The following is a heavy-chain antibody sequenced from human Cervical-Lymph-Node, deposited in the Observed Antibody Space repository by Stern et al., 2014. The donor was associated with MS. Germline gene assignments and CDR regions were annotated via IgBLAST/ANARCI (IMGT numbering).Heavy chain of an antibody. CDR1: GFTFSSYS. J-gene: IGHJ4*02. D-gene: IGHD1-1*01. CDR2: ISSSSSAI. V-gene: IGHV3-48*02. Sequence: VQLVQSGGGLVQPGGSLRLSCAASGFTFSSYSMNWVRQAPGKGLEWVSYISSSSSAIYYADSVKGRFTISRDNDKNSLYLQMNSLRDEDTAVYYCARVKTGTTDYWGQGTLVTVSS. CDR3: ARVKTGTTDY.